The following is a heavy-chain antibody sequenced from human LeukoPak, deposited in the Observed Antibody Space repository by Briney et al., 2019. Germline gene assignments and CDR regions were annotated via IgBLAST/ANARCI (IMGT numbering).Heavy chain of an antibody. CDR1: GFTFGYSW. J-gene: IGHJ4*02. V-gene: IGHV3-7*03. CDR3: ARDPGYGAVDY. D-gene: IGHD5-18*01. CDR2: MNGDGSNI. Sequence: GGSLRLSCAASGFTFGYSWMTWVRQAPGKGLEWVANMNGDGSNIYYVDSVRGRFTISRDNAKNSLYLQMSSLRAEDTAVYYCARDPGYGAVDYWGQGTLITVSS.